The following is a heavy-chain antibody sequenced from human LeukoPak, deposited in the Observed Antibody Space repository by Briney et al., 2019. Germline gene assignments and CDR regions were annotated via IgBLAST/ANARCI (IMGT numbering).Heavy chain of an antibody. V-gene: IGHV3-30*04. CDR3: ARSQGYYGSGSYSEGNWFDP. CDR1: GFTFSSYA. CDR2: ISYDGRNK. J-gene: IGHJ5*02. Sequence: GRSLRLSCAASGFTFSSYAMHWVRQAPGKGLEWVAVISYDGRNKYYADSVKGRFTISRDNSKNTLYLQMNSLRAEDTAVYYCARSQGYYGSGSYSEGNWFDPWGQGTLVTVSS. D-gene: IGHD3-10*01.